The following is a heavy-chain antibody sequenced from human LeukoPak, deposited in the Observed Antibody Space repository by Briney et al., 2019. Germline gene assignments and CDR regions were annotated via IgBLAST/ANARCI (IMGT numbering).Heavy chain of an antibody. D-gene: IGHD6-13*01. CDR2: IIPILGIA. V-gene: IGHV1-69*04. CDR1: GGTFSSYA. J-gene: IGHJ4*02. CDR3: ARSEVAAAGTGTPDY. Sequence: SVKVSCKASGGTFSSYAISWVRQAPGQGLEWMGRIIPILGIANYAQKFQGRVTITADKSTSTAYMELSSLRSEDTAVYYCARSEVAAAGTGTPDYWGQGTLVTVSS.